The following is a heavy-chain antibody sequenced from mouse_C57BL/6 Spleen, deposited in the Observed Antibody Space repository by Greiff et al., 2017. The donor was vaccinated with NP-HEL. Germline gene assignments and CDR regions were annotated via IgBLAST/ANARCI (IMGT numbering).Heavy chain of an antibody. CDR3: SRWTTVVATGDY. V-gene: IGHV1-15*01. D-gene: IGHD1-1*01. Sequence: QVQLQQSGAELVRPGASVTLSCKASGYTFTDYEMHWVKQTPVHGLEWIGAIDPETGGTAYKQKFKGTAILTADKSSSTASMELRSLTSEDSAVYYCSRWTTVVATGDYWGQGTTLTVSS. J-gene: IGHJ2*01. CDR2: IDPETGGT. CDR1: GYTFTDYE.